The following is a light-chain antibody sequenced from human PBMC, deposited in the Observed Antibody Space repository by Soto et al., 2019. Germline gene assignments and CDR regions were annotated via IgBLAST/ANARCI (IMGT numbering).Light chain of an antibody. J-gene: IGKJ3*01. V-gene: IGKV1-39*01. CDR3: QQSYSTPPFT. Sequence: DIQMTQSPSSLSASVGDRVTITCRASQSISSYVNWYQQKPGKAPKLLIYAASSLQSGVQSRFSGSGSGTDFTLTISSLQPEDFATYYCQQSYSTPPFTFGPGTKVDIK. CDR2: AAS. CDR1: QSISSY.